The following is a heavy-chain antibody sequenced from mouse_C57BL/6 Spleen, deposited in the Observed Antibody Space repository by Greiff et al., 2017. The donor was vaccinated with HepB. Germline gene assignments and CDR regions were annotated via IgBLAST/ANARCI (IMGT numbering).Heavy chain of an antibody. V-gene: IGHV1-55*01. CDR3: ALYDGCYKGLDY. CDR1: GYTFTSYW. D-gene: IGHD2-3*01. J-gene: IGHJ2*01. CDR2: IYPGSGST. Sequence: QVQLQQPGAELVKPGASVKMSCKASGYTFTSYWITWVKQRPGQGLEWIGDIYPGSGSTNYNEKFKSKATLTVDTSSSTAYMQLSSLTSEDSAVYYCALYDGCYKGLDYWGQGTTLTVSS.